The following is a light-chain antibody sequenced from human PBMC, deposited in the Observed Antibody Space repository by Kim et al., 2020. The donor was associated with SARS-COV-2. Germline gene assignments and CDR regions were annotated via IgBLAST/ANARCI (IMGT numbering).Light chain of an antibody. J-gene: IGLJ1*01. CDR1: GSNIGTTS. CDR2: SNN. V-gene: IGLV1-44*01. CDR3: EAWDATLRGYV. Sequence: GGGVTIYCSGGGSNIGTTSVNGCQQLPGRALKVLIFSNNQRPSGVPDRFSGSKSGTSASLAISGLQSEDEADYYCEAWDATLRGYVFGTGTKVTVL.